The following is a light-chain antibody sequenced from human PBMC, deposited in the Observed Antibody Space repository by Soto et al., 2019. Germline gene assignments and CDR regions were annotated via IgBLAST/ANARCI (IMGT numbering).Light chain of an antibody. J-gene: IGLJ1*01. Sequence: SVSIFCNKSSANIGAAYNVDWYQQLPGTAPKLLIYGNNNRPSGVPARFSGSKSGTSASLAIAGLQAEDEGAYYCQSSDCRLSGYAFGPGNTVTVL. CDR3: QSSDCRLSGYA. V-gene: IGLV1-40*01. CDR1: SANIGAAYN. CDR2: GNN.